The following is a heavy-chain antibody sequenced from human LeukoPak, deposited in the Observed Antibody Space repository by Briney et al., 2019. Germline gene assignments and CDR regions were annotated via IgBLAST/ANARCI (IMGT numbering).Heavy chain of an antibody. CDR2: IYYSGST. Sequence: SETLSLTCTVSGGPISSYYWSWIRQPPGKGLEWIGYIYYSGSTNYNPSLKSRVTISVDTSKNQFSLKLSSVTAADTAVYYCARYSVVVVPAATRYYYYYMDVWGKGTTVTVSS. D-gene: IGHD2-2*01. CDR1: GGPISSYY. J-gene: IGHJ6*03. CDR3: ARYSVVVVPAATRYYYYYMDV. V-gene: IGHV4-59*08.